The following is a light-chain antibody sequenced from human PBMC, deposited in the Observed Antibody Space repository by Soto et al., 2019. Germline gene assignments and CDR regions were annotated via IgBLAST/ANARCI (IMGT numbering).Light chain of an antibody. CDR1: SGHSSYA. V-gene: IGLV4-69*01. CDR3: QTWGTGTQSYV. J-gene: IGLJ1*01. Sequence: QLVLTQSPSASASLGASVKLTCTLSSGHSSYAIAWHQQQPEKGPRYLMKLNSDGSHSKGDGIPDRFSGSSSGAERYLTISSLQSEDEADYYCQTWGTGTQSYVVGTGTKLTVL. CDR2: LNSDGSH.